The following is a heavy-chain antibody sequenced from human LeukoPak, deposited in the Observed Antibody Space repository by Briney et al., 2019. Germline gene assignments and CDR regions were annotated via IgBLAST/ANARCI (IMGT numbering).Heavy chain of an antibody. CDR3: ARGRNYDFWSGYYNSGDWFDP. CDR2: IYYSGST. D-gene: IGHD3-3*01. J-gene: IGHJ5*02. V-gene: IGHV4-39*01. Sequence: ETLSLTCTVSGGSISSSSYYWGWIRQPPGTGLEWIGSIYYSGSTYYNPSLKSRVTISVDTTKNQFSLKLSSVTAADTAVYYCARGRNYDFWSGYYNSGDWFDPWGQGTLVTVSS. CDR1: GGSISSSSYY.